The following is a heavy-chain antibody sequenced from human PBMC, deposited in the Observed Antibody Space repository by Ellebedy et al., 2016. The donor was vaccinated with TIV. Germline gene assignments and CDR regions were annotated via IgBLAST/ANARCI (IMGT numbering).Heavy chain of an antibody. Sequence: GGSLRLSCAASGFTFSRYTMSWVRQAPGKGLEWVSCIGSRSDYRHYTDSVKGRFTISRDNTKDTVYLQMNSLRVDDTAVYYCARVRFCGRSSCAIYFDIWGQGTPVIVSS. CDR1: GFTFSRYT. CDR3: ARVRFCGRSSCAIYFDI. D-gene: IGHD2-2*01. V-gene: IGHV3-21*06. CDR2: IGSRSDYR. J-gene: IGHJ4*02.